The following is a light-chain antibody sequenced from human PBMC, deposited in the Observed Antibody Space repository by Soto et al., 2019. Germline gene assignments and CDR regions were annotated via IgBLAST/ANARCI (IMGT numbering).Light chain of an antibody. J-gene: IGKJ1*01. CDR1: QSGSKY. CDR2: GAS. Sequence: EIVLTQSPGTLALSPGEGATLSCRASQSGSKYLAWYQQKPGQAPRLLIYGASSRATGIPDSFSGSGSGADFTLTISRLEPEDFAVYYCQQYGGSPQTFGQGTKV. V-gene: IGKV3-20*01. CDR3: QQYGGSPQT.